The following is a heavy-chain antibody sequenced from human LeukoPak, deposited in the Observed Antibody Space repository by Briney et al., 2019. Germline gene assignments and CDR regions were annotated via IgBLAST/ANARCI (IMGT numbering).Heavy chain of an antibody. CDR2: ISTDGSSS. Sequence: PGGSLRLSCAASGFTFSSYGMHWVRQAPGKGLVWVSRISTDGSSSSYADSAKGRFTIARDNAKNTLSLQMNSLRAEDMAVYYCVRAREPNILGNWGQGTLVTVSS. D-gene: IGHD5-24*01. CDR3: VRAREPNILGN. CDR1: GFTFSSYG. J-gene: IGHJ4*02. V-gene: IGHV3-74*01.